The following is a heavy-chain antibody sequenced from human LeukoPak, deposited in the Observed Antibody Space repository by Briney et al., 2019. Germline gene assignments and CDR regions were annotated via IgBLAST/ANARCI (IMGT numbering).Heavy chain of an antibody. CDR3: AKRYCSSTTCYDDRGAFDY. V-gene: IGHV4-4*07. J-gene: IGHJ4*02. CDR2: IYTSGGT. CDR1: GGSISSYY. Sequence: SETLSLTCTVSGGSISSYYWNWIRQPAGKGLEWIGRIYTSGGTNYNSSLKSRVTMSVDTSKNQFSLKLSSVTAADTAVYYCAKRYCSSTTCYDDRGAFDYWGQGTLVTVSS. D-gene: IGHD2-2*01.